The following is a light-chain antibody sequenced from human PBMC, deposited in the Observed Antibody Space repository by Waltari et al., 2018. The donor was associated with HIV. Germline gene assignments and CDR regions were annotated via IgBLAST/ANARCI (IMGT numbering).Light chain of an antibody. CDR1: SSNIGSNP. V-gene: IGLV1-44*01. J-gene: IGLJ3*02. CDR2: SNN. Sequence: QSVLTQPPSASGTPGQRVTTPCSGSSSNIGSNPVNWYQQLPGTAPKLLIYSNNQRPSGVPDRFSGSKSGTSASLAISGLQSEDEAYYYCAAWDDSLNAPVFGGGTKLTVL. CDR3: AAWDDSLNAPV.